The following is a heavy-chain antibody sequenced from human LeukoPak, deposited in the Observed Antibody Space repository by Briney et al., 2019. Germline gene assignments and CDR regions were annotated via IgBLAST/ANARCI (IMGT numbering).Heavy chain of an antibody. CDR3: ARADRAGELYHYYYMDV. CDR2: IIPIFGTA. V-gene: IGHV1-69*13. D-gene: IGHD3-10*01. J-gene: IGHJ6*03. CDR1: GGTFSSYA. Sequence: SVKVSCKASGGTFSSYAVSWVRQAPGQGLEWMGGIIPIFGTANYAQKFQGRVTITADESTSTAYMELSSLRSEDTAVYYCARADRAGELYHYYYMDVWGKGTTVTVSS.